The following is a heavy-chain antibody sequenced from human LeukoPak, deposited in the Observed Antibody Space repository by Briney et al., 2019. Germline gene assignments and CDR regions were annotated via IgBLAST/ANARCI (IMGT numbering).Heavy chain of an antibody. CDR1: GGSISSSSYY. CDR3: ARDAASYDGGNSAFDI. CDR2: IYYSGST. V-gene: IGHV4-39*07. Sequence: SETLSLTCTVSGGSISSSSYYWGWIRQPPGTGLEWIGSIYYSGSTYYNPSLKSRVTISVDTSKNQFSLKLSSVTAADTAVYYCARDAASYDGGNSAFDIWGQGTMVTVSS. D-gene: IGHD4-23*01. J-gene: IGHJ3*02.